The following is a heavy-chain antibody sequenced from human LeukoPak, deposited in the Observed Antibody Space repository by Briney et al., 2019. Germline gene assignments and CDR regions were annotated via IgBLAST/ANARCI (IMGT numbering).Heavy chain of an antibody. CDR2: ISSSGSTI. V-gene: IGHV3-48*03. Sequence: PGGSLRLSCAASGFTFSGYEMNWVRQAPGKGLEWVSYISSSGSTIYYADSVKGRFTISRDNAKNSLYLQMNSLRAEDTAVYYCARGSYYDSSGYYSHHYYWGQGTLVTVSS. D-gene: IGHD3-22*01. CDR1: GFTFSGYE. J-gene: IGHJ4*02. CDR3: ARGSYYDSSGYYSHHYY.